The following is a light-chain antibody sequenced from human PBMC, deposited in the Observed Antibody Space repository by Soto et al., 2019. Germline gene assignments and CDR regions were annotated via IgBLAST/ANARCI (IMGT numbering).Light chain of an antibody. V-gene: IGKV1-5*03. Sequence: DIQMTQSPSTLSVSVGDRVTITCVASQTISSWLAWYQQKQGKAPKLLIYKASTLKSGVPSRFSGSVSGTEGTITISSLKSEDGAVYYCQQHSKWTRTFGQGTKVDI. J-gene: IGKJ1*01. CDR1: QTISSW. CDR3: QQHSKWTRT. CDR2: KAS.